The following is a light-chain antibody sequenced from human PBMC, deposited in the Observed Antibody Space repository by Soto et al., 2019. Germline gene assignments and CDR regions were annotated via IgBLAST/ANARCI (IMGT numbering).Light chain of an antibody. J-gene: IGKJ1*01. CDR2: LGS. CDR1: QSLLHKDGYNF. Sequence: DIVMTQSPLSLPVTPGEPASISCSSSQSLLHKDGYNFLAWYLQKPGQSPQLLIYLGSNRASGVPDRFSGSGSGTDFTLKISRVEAEDVGVYYCMQALQIPWTFGQGTKVEIK. CDR3: MQALQIPWT. V-gene: IGKV2-28*01.